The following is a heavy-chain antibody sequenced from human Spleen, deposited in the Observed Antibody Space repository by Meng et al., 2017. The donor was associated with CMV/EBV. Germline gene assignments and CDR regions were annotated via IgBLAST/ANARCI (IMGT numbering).Heavy chain of an antibody. CDR3: ARLGFCSGGSCYPTPYGMDV. CDR2: IWYDASNK. Sequence: GESLKISCAASGFTFSRYGMHWVRQAPGKGLEWVAVIWYDASNKYYADSVKGRFTISRDNSKKTLYLQMNSLRVEDTAVYYCARLGFCSGGSCYPTPYGMDVWGQGTTVTSP. V-gene: IGHV3-33*01. J-gene: IGHJ6*02. D-gene: IGHD2-15*01. CDR1: GFTFSRYG.